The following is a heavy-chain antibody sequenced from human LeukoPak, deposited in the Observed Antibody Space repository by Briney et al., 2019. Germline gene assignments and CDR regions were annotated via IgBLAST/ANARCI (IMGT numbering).Heavy chain of an antibody. CDR3: ARAPSGWYYFDY. J-gene: IGHJ4*02. CDR2: IYTSGST. CDR1: GGSISSGGYY. V-gene: IGHV4-61*02. D-gene: IGHD6-19*01. Sequence: PSQTLSLTCTVSGGSISSGGYYWSWIRQPAGKGLEWIGRIYTSGSTNYNPSLKSRVTMSVDTSKNQFSLKLSSVTAVDTAVYYCARAPSGWYYFDYWGQGTLVTVSS.